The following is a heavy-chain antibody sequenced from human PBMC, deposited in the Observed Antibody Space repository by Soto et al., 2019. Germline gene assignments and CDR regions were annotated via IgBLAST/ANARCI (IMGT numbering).Heavy chain of an antibody. D-gene: IGHD6-13*01. Sequence: GGSLRLSCAASGFTFDDYAMHWVRQVPAKGLEWVSGINWNSGSIGYGDSVKGRFAISRDNAKNSLHLQMNSLSAEDTAFYYCVKDESINWYSGHFRHWGQGTLVTVSS. CDR3: VKDESINWYSGHFRH. CDR2: INWNSGSI. J-gene: IGHJ1*01. CDR1: GFTFDDYA. V-gene: IGHV3-9*01.